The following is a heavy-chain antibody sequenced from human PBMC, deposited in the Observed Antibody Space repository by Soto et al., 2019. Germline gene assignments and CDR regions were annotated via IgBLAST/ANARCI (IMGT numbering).Heavy chain of an antibody. V-gene: IGHV3-30*18. CDR1: GVTFCSYG. D-gene: IGHD3-22*01. Sequence: GGSPRISCAACGVTFCSYGMHWVRQAPGKGLEWVAVISYDGSNKYYADSVKGRFTISRDNSKNTLYLQMNGLRAEDTAVYYCAKYWSDYYDSSGYPPLDYWGQGTLVTVSS. CDR2: ISYDGSNK. J-gene: IGHJ4*02. CDR3: AKYWSDYYDSSGYPPLDY.